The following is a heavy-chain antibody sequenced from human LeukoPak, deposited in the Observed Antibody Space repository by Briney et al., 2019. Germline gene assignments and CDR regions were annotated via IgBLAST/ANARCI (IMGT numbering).Heavy chain of an antibody. J-gene: IGHJ4*02. CDR2: ARDKASSYTT. CDR3: ARGGPNRREFDC. D-gene: IGHD1-26*01. CDR1: GFIFSDHY. V-gene: IGHV3-72*01. Sequence: PGGSLRLSCAASGFIFSDHYMDWFRQAPVKGLKWVGRARDKASSYTTEYAASVKGRFTVSRDESKNSLYLQMNSLQTEDTAVYYCARGGPNRREFDCWGQGTLVTVSS.